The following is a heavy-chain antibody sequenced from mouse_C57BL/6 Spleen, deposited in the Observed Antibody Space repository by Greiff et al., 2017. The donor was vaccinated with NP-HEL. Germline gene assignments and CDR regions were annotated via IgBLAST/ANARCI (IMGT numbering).Heavy chain of an antibody. CDR3: TRQLRLRWAMDY. J-gene: IGHJ4*01. CDR1: GFNIKDYY. D-gene: IGHD3-2*02. V-gene: IGHV14-1*01. CDR2: IDPEDGDT. Sequence: EVQLQQSGAELVRPGASVKLSCTASGFNIKDYYMHWVKQRPEQGLEWIGRIDPEDGDTEYAPKFQGKATMTADTSSNTAYLQLSSRTSEDTAVYYCTRQLRLRWAMDYWGQGTSVTVSS.